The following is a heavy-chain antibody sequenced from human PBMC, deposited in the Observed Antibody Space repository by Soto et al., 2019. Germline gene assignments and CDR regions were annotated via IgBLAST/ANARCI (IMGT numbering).Heavy chain of an antibody. Sequence: ASVKVSCKASGYSFSFYGINWVRQAPGQGLEWMGWITPSDGNRNFAQKFEDRVTMTTATSTDTAFLELRSLKSDDTAIYYCARDRLRGYDSSGFYSWGQGTMVTVS. J-gene: IGHJ4*02. D-gene: IGHD3-22*01. V-gene: IGHV1-18*01. CDR2: ITPSDGNR. CDR1: GYSFSFYG. CDR3: ARDRLRGYDSSGFYS.